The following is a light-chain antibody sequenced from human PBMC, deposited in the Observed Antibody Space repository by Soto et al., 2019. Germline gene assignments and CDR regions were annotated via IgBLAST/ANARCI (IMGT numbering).Light chain of an antibody. CDR2: GAS. V-gene: IGKV3-20*01. CDR3: QQYVSSPWA. J-gene: IGKJ1*01. CDR1: QSVTNSF. Sequence: EIVLAQSPGTLSLSPGERATLSCRASQSVTNSFLAWYQQKPGQAPRLLIYGASRRATGIPDRFTGSGSGTEFTLTISRLEPEDFAVYYCQQYVSSPWAFGQGTKVDIK.